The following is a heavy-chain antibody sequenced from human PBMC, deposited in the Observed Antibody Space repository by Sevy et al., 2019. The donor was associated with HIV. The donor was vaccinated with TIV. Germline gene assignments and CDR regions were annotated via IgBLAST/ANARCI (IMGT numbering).Heavy chain of an antibody. CDR1: GFTFSSYA. J-gene: IGHJ4*02. Sequence: GGSLRLSCAASGFTFSSYAMHWVRQAPGKGVEWVAVISYDGSNKYYADSVKGRFTISRDNSKNTLYLQMNSLRAEDTAVYYCARDSSGYYPYYFDYWGQGTLVTVSS. CDR2: ISYDGSNK. CDR3: ARDSSGYYPYYFDY. D-gene: IGHD3-22*01. V-gene: IGHV3-30-3*01.